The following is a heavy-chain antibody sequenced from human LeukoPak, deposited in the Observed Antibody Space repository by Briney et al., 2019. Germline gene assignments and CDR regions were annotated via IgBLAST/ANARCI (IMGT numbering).Heavy chain of an antibody. CDR3: ARALIVVADEYWFDP. J-gene: IGHJ5*02. Sequence: GGSLRLSCAASGFTFSSYWMHWVRQAPGKGLVWVSRINSDGSSTSYADSVKGRFTISRDNAKNTLYLQMNSLRAEDTAVYYCARALIVVADEYWFDPWGQGTLVTVSS. V-gene: IGHV3-74*01. CDR2: INSDGSST. CDR1: GFTFSSYW. D-gene: IGHD3-22*01.